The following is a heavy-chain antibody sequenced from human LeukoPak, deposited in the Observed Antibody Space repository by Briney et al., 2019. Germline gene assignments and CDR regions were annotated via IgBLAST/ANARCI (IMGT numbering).Heavy chain of an antibody. CDR1: GYRFTNYW. Sequence: PGGSLRLSCQGSGYRFTNYWIGWVRQMPGKGLEWMGVINPGDSRTKYSPPFEGQVTITVDKSINTAYLHWSSLRASDAAMFYCARPLPGAHSGSYYFDFWGQGTLLTVSS. CDR2: INPGDSRT. D-gene: IGHD1-26*01. CDR3: ARPLPGAHSGSYYFDF. J-gene: IGHJ4*02. V-gene: IGHV5-51*01.